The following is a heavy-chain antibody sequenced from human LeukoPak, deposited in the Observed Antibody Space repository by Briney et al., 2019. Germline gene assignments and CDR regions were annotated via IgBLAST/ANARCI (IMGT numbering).Heavy chain of an antibody. D-gene: IGHD3-16*02. CDR3: ATVRSLGELSLYLPYYFDP. CDR1: GYTLTELS. V-gene: IGHV1-24*01. Sequence: ASVKVSCKVSGYTLTELSMHWVRQAPGKGLEWMGGFDPEDGETIYAQKFQGRVTMTEDTSTDTAYMELSSLRSEDTAVYYCATVRSLGELSLYLPYYFDPWGQGTLVTVSS. CDR2: FDPEDGET. J-gene: IGHJ4*02.